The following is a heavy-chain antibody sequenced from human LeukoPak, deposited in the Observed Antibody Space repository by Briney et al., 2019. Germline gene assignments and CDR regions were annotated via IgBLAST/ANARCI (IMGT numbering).Heavy chain of an antibody. CDR2: IYYSGKT. V-gene: IGHV4-39*01. CDR3: ARLAYSGYALH. D-gene: IGHD5-12*01. Sequence: PSETLSLTCTVSGGSISSSTFYWGWIRQPPGKGLEWIGSIYYSGKTYYNPSLKSRVTISVDTSKNQFSLKLSSVTAADTSVYYCARLAYSGYALHWGQGTLVTVSS. J-gene: IGHJ4*02. CDR1: GGSISSSTFY.